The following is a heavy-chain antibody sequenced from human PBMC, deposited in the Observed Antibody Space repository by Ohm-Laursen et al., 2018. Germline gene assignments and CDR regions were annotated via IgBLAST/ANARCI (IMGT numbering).Heavy chain of an antibody. CDR3: ATGLPGEDAFNI. Sequence: GSLRLSCAASGFTFSNAWMSWVRQAPGKGLEWVGRIKRKADGETTDYAAPVKNRLTISRDDSKTTLYLQMNSLKTEDTAVYYCATGLPGEDAFNIGGQGKMVTASS. CDR2: IKRKADGETT. J-gene: IGHJ3*02. V-gene: IGHV3-15*01. CDR1: GFTFSNAW. D-gene: IGHD3-16*01.